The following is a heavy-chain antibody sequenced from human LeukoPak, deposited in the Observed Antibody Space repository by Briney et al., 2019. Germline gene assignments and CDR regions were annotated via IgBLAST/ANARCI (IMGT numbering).Heavy chain of an antibody. D-gene: IGHD3-10*01. CDR3: ARGPDGHDYYGSGSYPIAYNY. CDR2: INHSRST. CDR1: GGSFSGYY. Sequence: SETLSLTCAVYGGSFSGYYWSWIRQPPGKGLEWIGEINHSRSTNYNPSLKSRVTISVDTSKNQFSLKLSSVTAADTAVYYCARGPDGHDYYGSGSYPIAYNYWGQGTLVTVSS. J-gene: IGHJ4*02. V-gene: IGHV4-34*01.